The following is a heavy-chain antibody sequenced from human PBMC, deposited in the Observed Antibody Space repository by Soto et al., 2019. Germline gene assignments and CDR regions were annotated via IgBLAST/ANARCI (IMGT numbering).Heavy chain of an antibody. V-gene: IGHV1-69*12. D-gene: IGHD4-4*01. J-gene: IGHJ4*02. CDR2: IIPIFGTA. CDR1: RGAFSSYA. Sequence: QVQLVQSGAEVKKPGSSVKVSCKASRGAFSSYAISWVRQAPGQGLEWMGGIIPIFGTANYAQKFQGRVTITADETTSTAYMELGSLRHEDTAVYYCASSNGGSSNDADYWGQGTLVTVSS. CDR3: ASSNGGSSNDADY.